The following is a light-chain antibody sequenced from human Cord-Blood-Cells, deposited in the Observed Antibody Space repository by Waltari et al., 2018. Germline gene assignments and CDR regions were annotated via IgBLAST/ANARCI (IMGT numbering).Light chain of an antibody. CDR2: EGR. CDR3: CSYAGSSTSYV. Sequence: QPALTQPASVSGSPGQSITISRTGTSSDVGSYNLVSWYQQHPGKAPNLMIYEGRKRPSGVSNRFSGAKAGNTASVTISGLQAEDEADYYCCSYAGSSTSYVFGTGTKVTGL. J-gene: IGLJ1*01. CDR1: SSDVGSYNL. V-gene: IGLV2-23*01.